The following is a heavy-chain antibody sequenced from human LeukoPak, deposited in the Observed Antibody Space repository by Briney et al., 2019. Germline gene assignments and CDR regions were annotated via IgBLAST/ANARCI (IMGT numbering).Heavy chain of an antibody. D-gene: IGHD1-26*01. J-gene: IGHJ4*02. V-gene: IGHV3-21*04. CDR1: GFTFSSYS. CDR2: ISSSSSYI. CDR3: AKDRRGGATSLDY. Sequence: GGSLRLSCAASGFTFSSYSMNWVRQAPGKGLEWVSSISSSSSYIYYADSVKGRFTISRDNSKNTLYLQMNSLRAEDTAVYYCAKDRRGGATSLDYWGQGTLVTVSS.